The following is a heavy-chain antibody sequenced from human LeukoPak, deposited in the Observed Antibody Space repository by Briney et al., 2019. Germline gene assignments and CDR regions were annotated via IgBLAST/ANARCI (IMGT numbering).Heavy chain of an antibody. V-gene: IGHV1-69*13. Sequence: ASVKVSCKASGGTFSSCTISWVRQAPGQGLEWMGGIIPIFGTANYAQKFQGRVTITADESTSTAYMELSSLRSEDTAVYYCANWARDSSGYYSEPGNWFDPWGQGTLVTVSS. D-gene: IGHD3-22*01. CDR3: ANWARDSSGYYSEPGNWFDP. J-gene: IGHJ5*02. CDR1: GGTFSSCT. CDR2: IIPIFGTA.